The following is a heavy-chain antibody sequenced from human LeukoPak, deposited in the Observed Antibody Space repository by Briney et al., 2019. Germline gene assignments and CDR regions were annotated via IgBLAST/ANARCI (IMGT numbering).Heavy chain of an antibody. Sequence: AAGKVSCKASGYTFTAYYMHWVRQAPGQGLEWMGWINPNSGGTNYAQKFQGRVTMTRDTSISTAYMELSSLTSDDTAVYYCAREGLGGLLSNYWGQGTLVTVSS. CDR3: AREGLGGLLSNY. V-gene: IGHV1-2*02. CDR2: INPNSGGT. D-gene: IGHD2-15*01. CDR1: GYTFTAYY. J-gene: IGHJ4*02.